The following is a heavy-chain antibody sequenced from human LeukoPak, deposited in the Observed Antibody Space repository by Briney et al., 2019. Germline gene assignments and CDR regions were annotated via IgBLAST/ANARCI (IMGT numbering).Heavy chain of an antibody. CDR2: ISYDGSNK. CDR3: ARDRRADTYYYDSSGSKLLDY. V-gene: IGHV3-30-3*01. D-gene: IGHD3-22*01. CDR1: GFTFSSYA. Sequence: GRSLRLSCAASGFTFSSYAMHWVRQAPGKGLEWVAVISYDGSNKYYADSVKGRFTISRDNSKNTLYLQMNSLRAEDTAVYYCARDRRADTYYYDSSGSKLLDYWGQGTLVTVSS. J-gene: IGHJ4*02.